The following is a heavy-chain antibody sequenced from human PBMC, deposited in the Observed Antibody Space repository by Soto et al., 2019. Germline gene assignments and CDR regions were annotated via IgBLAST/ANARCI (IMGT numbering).Heavy chain of an antibody. V-gene: IGHV3-23*01. CDR3: AKDRRAGGNSAFYFDF. J-gene: IGHJ4*02. Sequence: SLRLSCAACGFKFSNYAMSWVRQAPGKGLEWVSLISATGGGTYYADSVKGRFTISRDNSHNTLYLQVHSLTAEDTAVYYCAKDRRAGGNSAFYFDFWGQGAQVTVSS. CDR2: ISATGGGT. D-gene: IGHD3-16*01. CDR1: GFKFSNYA.